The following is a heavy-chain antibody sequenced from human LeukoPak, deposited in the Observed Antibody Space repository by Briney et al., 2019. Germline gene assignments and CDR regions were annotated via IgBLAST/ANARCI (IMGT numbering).Heavy chain of an antibody. Sequence: GGSLRLSCAASGFTFSSYTMNWVRQAPGKGLEWVSSISSSSSYIYYADSVKGRFTISRDNAKNSLYLQMNSLRAEDTAVYYCARDRYSSSPAFGWDWGQGTLVTVSS. D-gene: IGHD6-6*01. CDR2: ISSSSSYI. J-gene: IGHJ4*02. V-gene: IGHV3-21*01. CDR1: GFTFSSYT. CDR3: ARDRYSSSPAFGWD.